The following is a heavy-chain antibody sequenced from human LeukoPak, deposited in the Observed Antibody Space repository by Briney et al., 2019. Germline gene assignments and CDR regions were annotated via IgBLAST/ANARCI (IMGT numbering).Heavy chain of an antibody. CDR2: ISGSGGST. CDR3: ANDYDILTGYPTFDY. Sequence: GGSLRLSCAASGFTFSSYAMSWVRQAPGNGLEWVSAISGSGGSTYYADSVKGRFTISRDNSKNTLYLQMNSLRAEDTAVYYCANDYDILTGYPTFDYWGQGTLVTVSS. V-gene: IGHV3-23*01. D-gene: IGHD3-9*01. J-gene: IGHJ4*02. CDR1: GFTFSSYA.